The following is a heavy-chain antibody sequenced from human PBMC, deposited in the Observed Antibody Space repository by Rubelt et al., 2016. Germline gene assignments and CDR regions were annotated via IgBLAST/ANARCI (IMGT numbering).Heavy chain of an antibody. CDR2: ISAYNGNT. CDR1: GYTFTSYG. CDR3: AIDRIRIAARQGWYFDL. D-gene: IGHD6-6*01. J-gene: IGHJ2*01. Sequence: QVQLVQSGAEVKKPGASVKVSCKASGYTFTSYGISWVRQAPGQGLEWMGWISAYNGNTNYAQKLQGRVTMTTDTSTSTAYRELRSLRSDETAVYYCAIDRIRIAARQGWYFDLWGRGTLVTVSS. V-gene: IGHV1-18*01.